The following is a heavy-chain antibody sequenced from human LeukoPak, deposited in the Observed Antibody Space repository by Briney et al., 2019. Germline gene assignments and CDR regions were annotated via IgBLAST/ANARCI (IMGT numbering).Heavy chain of an antibody. CDR2: FYPEDGET. CDR3: ATELVTDPGPGCDY. J-gene: IGHJ4*02. Sequence: ASVKVSCKVSGYTLTELSMHWVRQAPGKGLEWMGGFYPEDGETIYAQKFQGRVTITEDTSTDTAYMELSSLRSEDTAVYYCATELVTDPGPGCDYWGQGTLVTVSS. V-gene: IGHV1-24*01. D-gene: IGHD2-21*02. CDR1: GYTLTELS.